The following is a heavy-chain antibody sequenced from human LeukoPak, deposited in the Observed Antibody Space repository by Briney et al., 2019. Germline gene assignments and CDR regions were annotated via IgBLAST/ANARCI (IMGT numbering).Heavy chain of an antibody. CDR1: GYTYTSYG. CDR3: ARGYGPWVYYGMDV. V-gene: IGHV1-18*01. CDR2: ISAYNGNT. J-gene: IGHJ6*02. Sequence: ASVKVSCKASGYTYTSYGISWVRQAPGQGLEWMGWISAYNGNTNYAQKLQGRVTMTTDTSTSTAYMELRSLRSDDTAVYYCARGYGPWVYYGMDVWGQGTTVTVSS. D-gene: IGHD5-18*01.